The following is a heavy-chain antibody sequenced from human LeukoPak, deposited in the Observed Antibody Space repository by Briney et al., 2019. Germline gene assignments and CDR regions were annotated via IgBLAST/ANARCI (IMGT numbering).Heavy chain of an antibody. CDR3: ARPLSLGYCSGGSCYGRGAWFDR. Sequence: SETLSLTCAVYGGSFSGYYWSWIRQPPGKGLEWIGEIYHSGSTNYNPSLKSRVTISVDKSKNQFSLKLRSVTAADTAVYYCARPLSLGYCSGGSCYGRGAWFDRWGQGTLVTVSS. V-gene: IGHV4-34*01. J-gene: IGHJ5*02. CDR2: IYHSGST. D-gene: IGHD2-15*01. CDR1: GGSFSGYY.